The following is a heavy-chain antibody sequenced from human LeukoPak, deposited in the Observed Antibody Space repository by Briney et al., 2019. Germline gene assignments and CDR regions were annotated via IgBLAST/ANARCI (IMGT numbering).Heavy chain of an antibody. CDR3: ARGTTEYYYDSSGYLFDY. V-gene: IGHV4-34*01. D-gene: IGHD3-22*01. CDR2: IYHSGST. Sequence: SETLSLTCAVYGGSFSGYYWSWIRQPPGKGLEWIGYIYHSGSTYYNPSLKSRVTISVDRSKNQFSLKLSSVTAADTAVYYCARGTTEYYYDSSGYLFDYWGQGTLVTVSS. J-gene: IGHJ4*02. CDR1: GGSFSGYY.